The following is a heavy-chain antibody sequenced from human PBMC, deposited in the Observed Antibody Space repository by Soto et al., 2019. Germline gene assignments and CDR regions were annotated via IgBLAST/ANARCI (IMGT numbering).Heavy chain of an antibody. CDR3: ARWGTSSWSWFDP. CDR2: ISYSGST. Sequence: QVQLQESGPGLVKPSETLSLTCTVSGDSISNYYWTWIRQSPGKGLEWIGYISYSGSTNYNPSLSSRVXXSXDXXKNQFSLKLSSVTAADTAVYYCARWGTSSWSWFDPWGQGTLVTVSS. D-gene: IGHD6-13*01. V-gene: IGHV4-59*01. J-gene: IGHJ5*02. CDR1: GDSISNYY.